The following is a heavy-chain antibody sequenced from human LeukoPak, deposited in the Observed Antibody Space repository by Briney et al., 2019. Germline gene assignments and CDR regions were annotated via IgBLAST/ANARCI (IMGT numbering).Heavy chain of an antibody. D-gene: IGHD1-26*01. CDR3: ARSMSERGSGSYWGFDP. Sequence: SETLSLTCTVPGGSISSSNWWSWVRQTPGKGLEWIGEIYHSGSTNNNPSLESRVTISIDKSKNHFSLKLSSVTAADTAVYYCARSMSERGSGSYWGFDPWGQGTLVTVSS. V-gene: IGHV4-4*02. CDR2: IYHSGST. CDR1: GGSISSSNW. J-gene: IGHJ5*02.